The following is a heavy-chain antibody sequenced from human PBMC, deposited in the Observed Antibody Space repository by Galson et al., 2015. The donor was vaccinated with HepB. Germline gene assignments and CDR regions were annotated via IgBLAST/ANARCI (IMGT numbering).Heavy chain of an antibody. CDR1: GYSSTSYY. CDR2: IDPSDSYT. V-gene: IGHV5-10-1*01. J-gene: IGHJ4*02. Sequence: QSGAEVKKPGESLRISCKGSGYSSTSYYITWVRQMPGKGLEWMGRIDPSDSYTNYSPSFQGHVTISVDKSISTAYLQWSSLKASDTAMYYCARQWGYYFDSWGQGTLVSVSS. D-gene: IGHD7-27*01. CDR3: ARQWGYYFDS.